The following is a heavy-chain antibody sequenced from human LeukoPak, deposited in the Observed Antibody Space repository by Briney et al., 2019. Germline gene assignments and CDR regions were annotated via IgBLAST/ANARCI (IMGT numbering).Heavy chain of an antibody. Sequence: GGSLRLSCEVSGFTFSGNGMHSVRQAPGKGLEWLAVVWANGNTKYYADSVKGRFTISRDNSKNTLHLQIDSLRAEDTATYYCTRDNANRAYDYWGQGTLVTVSS. J-gene: IGHJ4*02. CDR1: GFTFSGNG. CDR3: TRDNANRAYDY. V-gene: IGHV3-33*01. D-gene: IGHD1-14*01. CDR2: VWANGNTK.